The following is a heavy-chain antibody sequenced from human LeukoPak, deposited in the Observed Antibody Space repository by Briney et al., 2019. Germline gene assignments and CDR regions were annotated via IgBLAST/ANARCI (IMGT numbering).Heavy chain of an antibody. J-gene: IGHJ4*02. D-gene: IGHD6-13*01. V-gene: IGHV3-21*01. CDR1: GFTFSTYS. CDR2: ISGSSIYI. CDR3: ARPTGSKFIAAAHSDYYFDY. Sequence: GGSLRLSCAASGFTFSTYSMNWVRQAPGKGLEWVSSISGSSIYIYYADSVKGRFTISRDNAKNSLYLQMNSLRAEDTAVYYCARPTGSKFIAAAHSDYYFDYWGQGTLVTVSS.